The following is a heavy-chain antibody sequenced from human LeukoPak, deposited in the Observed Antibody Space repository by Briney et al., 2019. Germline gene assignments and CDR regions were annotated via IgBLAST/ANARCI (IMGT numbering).Heavy chain of an antibody. CDR3: AREKVRGVMGY. CDR2: IYYSGST. V-gene: IGHV4-59*01. J-gene: IGHJ4*02. Sequence: PSETLSLTCTVSGGSISSYYWSWIRQPPGKGLEWIGYIYYSGSTNYNPSLKSRVTISVDTSKNQFSLKLSSVTAADTAVYYCAREKVRGVMGYWGQGTLVTVSS. CDR1: GGSISSYY. D-gene: IGHD3-10*01.